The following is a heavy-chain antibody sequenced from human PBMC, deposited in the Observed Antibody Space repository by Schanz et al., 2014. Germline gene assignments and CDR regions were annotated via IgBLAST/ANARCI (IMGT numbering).Heavy chain of an antibody. CDR1: GFSFGTYA. CDR3: ARGGSGSHYRLDY. J-gene: IGHJ4*02. Sequence: EVELVESGGGVVQPGRSLRLSCAASGFSFGTYAMSWVRQAPGKGLLWVSSISGTGGDDTYYADSVKGRFTISRDNFKGALYLQMNSLRAEDTGLYFCARGGSGSHYRLDYWGQGTLVTVSS. D-gene: IGHD1-26*01. CDR2: ISGTGGDDT. V-gene: IGHV3-23*04.